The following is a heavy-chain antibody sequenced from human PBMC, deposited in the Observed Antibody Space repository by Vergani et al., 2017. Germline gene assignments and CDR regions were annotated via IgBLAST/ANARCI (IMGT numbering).Heavy chain of an antibody. D-gene: IGHD1-1*01. J-gene: IGHJ4*02. V-gene: IGHV3-30*18. CDR3: AKFPLNITTPDRGDF. CDR2: ISYDGDTT. Sequence: QEHLLQSGGGVVQPGGSLRLSCIGSGYTFGHFDMHWVRQAPGKGLAWVALISYDGDTTYYEDSVKGRFTISRDNSKNTLFLQMHSLRVEDTALYYCAKFPLNITTPDRGDFWGQGSLVTVSS. CDR1: GYTFGHFD.